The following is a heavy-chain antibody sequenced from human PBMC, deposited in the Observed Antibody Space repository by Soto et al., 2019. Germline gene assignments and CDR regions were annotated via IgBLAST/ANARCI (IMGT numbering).Heavy chain of an antibody. D-gene: IGHD6-19*01. J-gene: IGHJ4*02. CDR2: IWYDGSNK. CDR1: GFTFSSYG. CDR3: ARDCAGYSGGWYQRGGFDY. Sequence: QVQLVESGGGVVQPGRSLRLSCAASGFTFSSYGMHWVRQAPGKGLEWVAVIWYDGSNKYYAASVKGRFTISRDHSKXXLYXQMNSRRAEDTAVYYCARDCAGYSGGWYQRGGFDYWGQGTLVTVSS. V-gene: IGHV3-33*01.